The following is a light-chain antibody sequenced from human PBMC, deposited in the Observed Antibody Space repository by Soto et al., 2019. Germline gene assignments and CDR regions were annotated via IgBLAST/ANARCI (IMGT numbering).Light chain of an antibody. V-gene: IGLV2-8*01. CDR3: SSFAGSANLL. J-gene: IGLJ2*01. CDR1: GSDIGGYNF. Sequence: QSALTQPPSASGSPRQSVTISCTGTGSDIGGYNFVSWYQQHPGKAPKLMIFEVNKRPSGVPDRFSGFKSGNTAFLRVSGLQTDDEADYYCSSFAGSANLLFGGGTKLTVL. CDR2: EVN.